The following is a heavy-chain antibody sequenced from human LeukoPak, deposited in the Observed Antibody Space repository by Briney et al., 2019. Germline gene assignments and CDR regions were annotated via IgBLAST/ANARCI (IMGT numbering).Heavy chain of an antibody. CDR1: GGSISSSNW. D-gene: IGHD2/OR15-2a*01. CDR3: ARGSTYYYYYMDV. CDR2: IYHSGST. Sequence: PSGTLSLTCAVSGGSISSSNWWSGVRQPPGKGLEWIGEIYHSGSTNYNPSLKSRVTISVDKSKNQFSLKLSSVTAADTAVYYCARGSTYYYYYMDVWGKGTTVTVSS. J-gene: IGHJ6*03. V-gene: IGHV4-4*02.